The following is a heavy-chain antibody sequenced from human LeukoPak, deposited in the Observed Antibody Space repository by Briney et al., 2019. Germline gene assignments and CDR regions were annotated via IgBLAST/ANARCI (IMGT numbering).Heavy chain of an antibody. Sequence: SETLSPTCTVSGGSISSYYWSWIRQPPGKGLELIGYIYYTGSTNYNPSLKSRVSISVDTSKNQFSLRLTSVTAADTAVYYCARVDAAPLRGAFDIWGQGTMVTVSS. CDR3: ARVDAAPLRGAFDI. D-gene: IGHD4-17*01. J-gene: IGHJ3*02. V-gene: IGHV4-59*01. CDR1: GGSISSYY. CDR2: IYYTGST.